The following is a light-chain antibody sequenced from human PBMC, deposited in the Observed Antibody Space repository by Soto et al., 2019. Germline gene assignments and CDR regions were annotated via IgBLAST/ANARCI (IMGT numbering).Light chain of an antibody. V-gene: IGKV2-30*01. CDR2: KVS. CDR1: QSLVYSDGNTY. CDR3: MQGARWPWT. J-gene: IGKJ1*01. Sequence: VVMTGTPLPRPVTLGQAASTSCRPSQSLVYSDGNTYLNWFQQRPGQPPRRLIYKVSNRASGVADRFSGSGSGTDFTLTISRVEAEDVGVYYCMQGARWPWTFGQGTEVDIK.